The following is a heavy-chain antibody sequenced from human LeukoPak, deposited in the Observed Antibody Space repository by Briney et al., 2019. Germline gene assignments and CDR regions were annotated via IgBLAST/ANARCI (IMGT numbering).Heavy chain of an antibody. V-gene: IGHV3-48*04. J-gene: IGHJ3*02. CDR3: ARELPIAVAGTDAFDI. D-gene: IGHD6-19*01. CDR2: ISSSGSTM. Sequence: GGSLRLSCAASGFTFSSFGMNWVRQAPGKGPEWISYISSSGSTMYYADSVKGRFTISRDNAKNSLFLQMNSLRAEDTAVYYCARELPIAVAGTDAFDIWGQGTMVTVSS. CDR1: GFTFSSFG.